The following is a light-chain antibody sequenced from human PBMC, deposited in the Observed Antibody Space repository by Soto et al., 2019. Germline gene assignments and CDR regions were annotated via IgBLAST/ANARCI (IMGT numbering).Light chain of an antibody. Sequence: EIVLTQSPATLSLSPGDRATLSCRASQSVSTYLAWYQQKPGQAPRLLIYDASNRATGIPARFSGSGSGTDFTLTISSLEPEDFAVYYCQQRNHWYTFGQGTKLELK. J-gene: IGKJ2*01. CDR2: DAS. V-gene: IGKV3-11*01. CDR3: QQRNHWYT. CDR1: QSVSTY.